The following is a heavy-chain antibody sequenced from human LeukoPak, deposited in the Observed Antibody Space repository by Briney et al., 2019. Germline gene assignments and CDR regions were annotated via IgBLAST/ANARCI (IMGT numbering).Heavy chain of an antibody. CDR3: ARVRLGRRAFDY. V-gene: IGHV4-30-2*01. Sequence: SQTPSLTCTVSGGSISSGGYYWSWIRQPPGKGLEWIGYIYHSGSTYYNPSLKSRVTISVDRSKNQFSLKLSSVTAADTAVYYCARVRLGRRAFDYWGQGTLVTVSS. CDR2: IYHSGST. CDR1: GGSISSGGYY. D-gene: IGHD1-1*01. J-gene: IGHJ4*02.